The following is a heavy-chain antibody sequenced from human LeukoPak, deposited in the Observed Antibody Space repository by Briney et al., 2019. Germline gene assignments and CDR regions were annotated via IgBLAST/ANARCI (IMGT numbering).Heavy chain of an antibody. D-gene: IGHD6-13*01. J-gene: IGHJ4*02. V-gene: IGHV3-66*01. Sequence: GGSLRLSCAASGFTVSSSYMSWVRQAPGKGLEWVSIISSAGTTYYADAVKGRFTISSDNSKNTVYLQVNSLRDEDTAVYYCARDLEAANTYYFDYWGQGTMVTVSS. CDR2: ISSAGTT. CDR3: ARDLEAANTYYFDY. CDR1: GFTVSSSY.